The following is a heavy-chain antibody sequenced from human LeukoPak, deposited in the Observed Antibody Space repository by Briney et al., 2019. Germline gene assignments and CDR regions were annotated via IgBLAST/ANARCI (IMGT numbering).Heavy chain of an antibody. D-gene: IGHD6-6*01. CDR1: GESFSGYY. Sequence: SETLSLTCAAYGESFSGYYWSWIRQPPGKGLEWIGEINHSGSINYNPSLKSRVTISVDTSKNQFSLKLSSVTAADTAVYYCARGGVGIAARRFDYWGQGTLVTVSS. CDR2: INHSGSI. V-gene: IGHV4-34*01. J-gene: IGHJ4*02. CDR3: ARGGVGIAARRFDY.